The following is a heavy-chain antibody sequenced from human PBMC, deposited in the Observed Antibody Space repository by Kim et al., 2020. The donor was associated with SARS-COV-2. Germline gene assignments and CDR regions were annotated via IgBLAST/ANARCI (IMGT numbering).Heavy chain of an antibody. V-gene: IGHV3-30*18. CDR2: ISYDGSNK. Sequence: GGSLRLSCAASGFTFSSYGMHWVRQAPGKGLEWVAVISYDGSNKYYADSVKGRFTISRDNSKNTLYLQMNSLRAEDTAVYYCAKDRLAARPSAPDVWGQGTTVTVSS. D-gene: IGHD6-6*01. CDR3: AKDRLAARPSAPDV. CDR1: GFTFSSYG. J-gene: IGHJ6*02.